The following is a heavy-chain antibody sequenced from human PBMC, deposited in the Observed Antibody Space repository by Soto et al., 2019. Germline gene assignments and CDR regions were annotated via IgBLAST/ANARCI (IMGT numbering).Heavy chain of an antibody. Sequence: VASVKVSCKASGGTFSSYAISWVRQAPGQGLELMGGIIPIFGTANYAQKFQGRVTITADKSTSTAYLELSSLRSEDTAVYYCARAEPIPNLLTGHPAPGGMDVWGQGTTVTVYS. J-gene: IGHJ6*02. CDR1: GGTFSSYA. V-gene: IGHV1-69*06. CDR3: ARAEPIPNLLTGHPAPGGMDV. CDR2: IIPIFGTA. D-gene: IGHD3-9*01.